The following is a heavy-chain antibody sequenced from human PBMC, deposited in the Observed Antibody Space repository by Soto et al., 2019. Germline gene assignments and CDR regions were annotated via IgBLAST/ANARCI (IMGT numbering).Heavy chain of an antibody. CDR1: GGSVSNDNFY. Sequence: SETLSLTCTVSGGSVSNDNFYWSWIRQSPGKGLEWIGYVHSSGITNYNPSLKRRVTISVDTSRNQFSLRLSSVTAADTAVYYCARGLTMGQLPSHFDHWGQGTLVTVSS. J-gene: IGHJ5*02. CDR2: VHSSGIT. V-gene: IGHV4-61*01. CDR3: ARGLTMGQLPSHFDH. D-gene: IGHD3-16*01.